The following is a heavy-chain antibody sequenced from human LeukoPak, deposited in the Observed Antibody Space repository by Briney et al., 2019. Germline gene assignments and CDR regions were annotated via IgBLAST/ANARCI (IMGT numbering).Heavy chain of an antibody. D-gene: IGHD3-10*01. Sequence: GASVNVSCKAAGYTFTSYGISWVRQAPGQGLEWMGWISAYNGNTNYAQKLPGRVTMTTDTSTSTAYMELRSLRSDDTAVYYCARGWFGESWYYYGMDVWGQGTTVTVSS. CDR2: ISAYNGNT. V-gene: IGHV1-18*01. CDR1: GYTFTSYG. J-gene: IGHJ6*02. CDR3: ARGWFGESWYYYGMDV.